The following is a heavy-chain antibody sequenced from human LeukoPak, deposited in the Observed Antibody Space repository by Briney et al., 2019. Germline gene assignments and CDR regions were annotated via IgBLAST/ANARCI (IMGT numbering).Heavy chain of an antibody. CDR1: GGSISSYH. Sequence: SETLSLTCTVSGGSISSYHWSWIRQPPGKGLEWIGYIYYSGSGSTNYNPSLKSRVTISVDTSKNQFSLKLSSVTAADTAVYYCARHPEGKDWGQGTQVTVSS. CDR2: IYYSGSGST. CDR3: ARHPEGKD. V-gene: IGHV4-59*08. J-gene: IGHJ4*02.